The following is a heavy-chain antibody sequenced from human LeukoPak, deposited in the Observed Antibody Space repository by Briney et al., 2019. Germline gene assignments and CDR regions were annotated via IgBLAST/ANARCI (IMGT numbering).Heavy chain of an antibody. Sequence: PGGSLRLSCAASGFTVSSNYMTWVRQAPGKGLEWVSVIYSGGNTYYADSVKGRFTISRDNSKNTLYLQMNSLRAEDTAVYYCAREITMVRGVIGRTRYYGMDVWGQGTTVTVSS. D-gene: IGHD3-10*01. CDR3: AREITMVRGVIGRTRYYGMDV. V-gene: IGHV3-53*01. CDR2: IYSGGNT. CDR1: GFTVSSNY. J-gene: IGHJ6*02.